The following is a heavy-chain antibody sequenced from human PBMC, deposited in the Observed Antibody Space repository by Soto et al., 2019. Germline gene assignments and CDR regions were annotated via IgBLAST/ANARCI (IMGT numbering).Heavy chain of an antibody. CDR3: ATSRDAVPAAPYYGTDV. CDR2: ISGSGGST. Sequence: GGSLRLSCAASGFTFSSYAMSWVRQAPGKGLEWVSAISGSGGSTYYADSVKGRFTISRENSKNTLYLQMNSLRAEDTAVYYCATSRDAVPAAPYYGTDVWGQGTTVTVSS. CDR1: GFTFSSYA. D-gene: IGHD2-2*01. J-gene: IGHJ6*02. V-gene: IGHV3-23*01.